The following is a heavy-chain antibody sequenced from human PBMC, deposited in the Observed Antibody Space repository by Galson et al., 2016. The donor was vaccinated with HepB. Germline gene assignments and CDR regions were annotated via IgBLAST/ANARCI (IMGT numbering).Heavy chain of an antibody. V-gene: IGHV3-7*01. Sequence: LRLSCAASGFTFSAYWMAWIRQAPGKGLEWVANTNQDGSGKHYVDSAKGRFTVSRDNARNSVFLDMNSLRAEDTAVYYCVSGYTSGIWGQGTTVTVSS. J-gene: IGHJ3*01. CDR2: TNQDGSGK. D-gene: IGHD6-19*01. CDR1: GFTFSAYW. CDR3: VSGYTSGI.